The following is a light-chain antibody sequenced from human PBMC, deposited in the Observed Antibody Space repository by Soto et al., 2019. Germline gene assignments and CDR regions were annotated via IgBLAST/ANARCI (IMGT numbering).Light chain of an antibody. CDR2: DAS. CDR3: QQYDSFPYT. CDR1: QGITNY. J-gene: IGKJ2*01. Sequence: DIQMTQSPSSLSASVGDRVTITCQASQGITNYLNWLQLKPGKAPKVLIYDASNLETGVPSRFSGTGSGTHFSFTISSLQPEDIATYYCQQYDSFPYTFGQGTKLEIK. V-gene: IGKV1-33*01.